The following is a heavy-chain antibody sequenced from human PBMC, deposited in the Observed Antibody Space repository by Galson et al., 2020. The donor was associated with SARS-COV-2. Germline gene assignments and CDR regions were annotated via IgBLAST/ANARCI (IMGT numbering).Heavy chain of an antibody. V-gene: IGHV3-23*01. CDR2: ISDIHSSYKT. J-gene: IGHJ3*02. CDR3: AKERGYRFDTPGYYPMSDFNI. CDR1: GFTFKNFA. D-gene: IGHD3-9*01. Sequence: GESLKISCAASGFTFKNFAMSWVRQAPGKGLEWVSYISDIHSSYKTYYADSVKGRFTISRDDSKNMLFLQMSGLRAEDTAVYYCAKERGYRFDTPGYYPMSDFNIWGQGTMVTVSS.